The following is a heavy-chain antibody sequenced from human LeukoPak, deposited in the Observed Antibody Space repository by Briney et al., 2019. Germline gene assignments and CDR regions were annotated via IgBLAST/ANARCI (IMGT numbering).Heavy chain of an antibody. CDR2: IYYSGST. V-gene: IGHV4-61*01. J-gene: IGHJ4*02. Sequence: SETLSLTCTVSGGSVSSGSYYWSWIRQPPGKGLEWIGYIYYSGSTNYNPSFKSRVTISVDTSKNQFSLKLSSVTAADTAVYYCARDTQAAAGTDYWGQGTLVTVSS. CDR3: ARDTQAAAGTDY. CDR1: GGSVSSGSYY. D-gene: IGHD6-13*01.